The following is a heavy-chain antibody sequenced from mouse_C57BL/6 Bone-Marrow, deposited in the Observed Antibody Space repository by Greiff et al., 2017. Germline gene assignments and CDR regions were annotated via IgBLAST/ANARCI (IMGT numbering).Heavy chain of an antibody. V-gene: IGHV1-76*01. Sequence: QVQLQQSGAELVRPGASVKLSCKASGYTFTDYYINWVKQRPGQGLEWIARIYPGSGNTYYNEKFKGKATLTAEKSSSTAYMQLSSLTSEDSAVYFCARSQDYYAMDYWGQGTSVTGSA. CDR2: IYPGSGNT. CDR3: ARSQDYYAMDY. CDR1: GYTFTDYY. J-gene: IGHJ4*01.